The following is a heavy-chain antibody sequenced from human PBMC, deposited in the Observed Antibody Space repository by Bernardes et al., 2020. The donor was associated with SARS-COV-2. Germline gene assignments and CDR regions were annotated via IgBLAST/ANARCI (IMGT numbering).Heavy chain of an antibody. V-gene: IGHV2-5*02. Sequence: SDHTLWKPTQTLTLTCTFSGFSLSTSGVGVGWIRQPPGKALEWPALIHSDDDNRYSTSLNSRLTITKATTKNQLVLRMTNMDPVDTARYYCAHRTRGPTRPYFEYWGQGNLVTVSS. J-gene: IGHJ4*02. CDR1: GFSLSTSGVG. CDR2: IHSDDDN. CDR3: AHRTRGPTRPYFEY. D-gene: IGHD2-2*01.